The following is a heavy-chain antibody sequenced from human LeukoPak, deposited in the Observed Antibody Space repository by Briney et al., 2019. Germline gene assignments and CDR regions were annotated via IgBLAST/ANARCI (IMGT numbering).Heavy chain of an antibody. Sequence: ASVKVSCKASGYTFTSYYMHWVRQAPGQGLEWMGIINPSGGSTSYAQKFQGRVTMTRDTSTSTVYMELSSLRSENTAVYYCAREGLVGASSIWGQGTLVTVSS. CDR3: AREGLVGASSI. CDR1: GYTFTSYY. CDR2: INPSGGST. D-gene: IGHD1-26*01. J-gene: IGHJ4*02. V-gene: IGHV1-46*01.